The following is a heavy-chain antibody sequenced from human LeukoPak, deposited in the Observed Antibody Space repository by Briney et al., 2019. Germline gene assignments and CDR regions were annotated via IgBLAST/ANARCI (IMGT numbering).Heavy chain of an antibody. CDR1: GFTFSSYE. J-gene: IGHJ4*02. D-gene: IGHD3-22*01. CDR3: ARYYDSSGYYFFDY. CDR2: ISSSGSTI. Sequence: GSLRLSCAASGFTFSSYEMNWVRQAPGKGLEWVSYISSSGSTIYYADSVKGRFTISRDNAKNSLYLQMNSMRAEDTAVYYCARYYDSSGYYFFDYWGQGTLVTVSS. V-gene: IGHV3-48*03.